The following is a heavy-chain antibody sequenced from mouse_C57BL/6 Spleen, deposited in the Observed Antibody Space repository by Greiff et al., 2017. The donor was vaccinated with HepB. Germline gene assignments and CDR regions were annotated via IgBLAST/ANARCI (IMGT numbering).Heavy chain of an antibody. V-gene: IGHV1-61*01. CDR3: ARPESKGYWYFDV. CDR2: IYPSDSET. D-gene: IGHD1-3*01. CDR1: GYTFTSYW. Sequence: QVQLQQPGAELVRPGSSVKLSCKASGYTFTSYWMDWVKQRPGQGLEWIGNIYPSDSETHYNQTFKDKATLTVDKSSSTAYMQLSSLTSEDSAVYYCARPESKGYWYFDVWGTRTTVTVSS. J-gene: IGHJ1*03.